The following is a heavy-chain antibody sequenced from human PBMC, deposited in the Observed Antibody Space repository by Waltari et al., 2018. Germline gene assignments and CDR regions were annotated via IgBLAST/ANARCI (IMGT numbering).Heavy chain of an antibody. Sequence: QVQLVESGVGVVQPAWSLRLSCAASGFTFSSYAMHWVRQAPGKGLEWVAVISYDGSNKYYADSVKGRFTISRDNSKNTLYLQMNSLRAEDTAVYYCARSIRGSGSYPYFDYWGQGTLVTVSS. CDR3: ARSIRGSGSYPYFDY. D-gene: IGHD3-16*02. CDR1: GFTFSSYA. J-gene: IGHJ4*02. V-gene: IGHV3-30-3*01. CDR2: ISYDGSNK.